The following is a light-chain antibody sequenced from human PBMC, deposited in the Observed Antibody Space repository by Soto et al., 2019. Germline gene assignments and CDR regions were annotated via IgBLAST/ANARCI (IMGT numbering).Light chain of an antibody. J-gene: IGLJ1*01. CDR3: KTYASFNV. CDR2: EVN. CDR1: SGSITSNF. V-gene: IGLV6-57*04. Sequence: NFMLTQPHSVSESPGKTVTISCTRSSGSITSNFVQWYQQRPGSAPTTVIYEVNERPSGVPDRFSASIDSSSNSASLTISGLKTEDEADYYCKTYASFNVFGTGTKVTVL.